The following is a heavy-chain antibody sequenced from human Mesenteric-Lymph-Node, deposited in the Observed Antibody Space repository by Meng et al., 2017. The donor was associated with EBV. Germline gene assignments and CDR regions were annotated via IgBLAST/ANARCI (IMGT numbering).Heavy chain of an antibody. CDR3: ASHRYCSSTSCSWFDP. J-gene: IGHJ5*02. CDR1: GGSIRRSNW. Sequence: QVPRQESGPGLVRPSGTLSLPCAVSGGSIRRSNWWSWVRQPPGKGLEWIGEIYHSGSTNYNPSLKSRVTISVDKSKNQFSLKLSSVTAADTAVYYCASHRYCSSTSCSWFDPWGQGTLVTVSS. CDR2: IYHSGST. D-gene: IGHD2-2*01. V-gene: IGHV4-4*02.